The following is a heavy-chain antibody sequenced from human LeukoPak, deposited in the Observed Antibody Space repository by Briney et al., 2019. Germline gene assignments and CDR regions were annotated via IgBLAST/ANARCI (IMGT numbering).Heavy chain of an antibody. Sequence: SETQSLTCAVYGGSFSGYYWSWIRQPPGQGLEWIGEINHSGSTNYNPSLKSRVTISIDTSKNQFSLRLSSVTAADTAVYYCARVGSGDYGMDVWGQGTTVTVSS. CDR2: INHSGST. CDR3: ARVGSGDYGMDV. D-gene: IGHD1-26*01. J-gene: IGHJ6*02. CDR1: GGSFSGYY. V-gene: IGHV4-34*01.